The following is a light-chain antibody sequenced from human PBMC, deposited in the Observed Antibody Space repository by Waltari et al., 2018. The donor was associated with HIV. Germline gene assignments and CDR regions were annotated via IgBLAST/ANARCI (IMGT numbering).Light chain of an antibody. J-gene: IGLJ3*02. CDR1: SSDVGAYNY. CDR3: SSYIGADTWV. CDR2: DVN. V-gene: IGLV2-11*01. Sequence: QSALTQPRSVSGSPGQSVTISCTGTSSDVGAYNYVSWYQQHPGKAPKLMIYDVNKRPSGVPDRFSGSKSGNTASLTISGLQADDEADYYCSSYIGADTWVFGGGAKLTVL.